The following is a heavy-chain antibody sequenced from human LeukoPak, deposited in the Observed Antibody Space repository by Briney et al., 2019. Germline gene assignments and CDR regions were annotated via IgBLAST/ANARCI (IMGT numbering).Heavy chain of an antibody. CDR2: IIPILGIA. V-gene: IGHV1-69*02. CDR1: GGTFSSYT. D-gene: IGHD5-24*01. Sequence: SVKVSCKASGGTFSSYTISWVRQAPGQGLEWMGRIIPILGIANYAQKFQGRVTITADKSTSTAYMELSSRRSEDTAVYYCARHHLRDGYTNFDYWGQGTLVTVSS. J-gene: IGHJ4*02. CDR3: ARHHLRDGYTNFDY.